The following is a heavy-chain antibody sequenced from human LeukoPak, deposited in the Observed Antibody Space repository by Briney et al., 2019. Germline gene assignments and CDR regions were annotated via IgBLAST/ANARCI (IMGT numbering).Heavy chain of an antibody. J-gene: IGHJ6*03. CDR2: IRYDGSNK. CDR1: GFTFSSYG. CDR3: AKAPKPSYYYYMDV. V-gene: IGHV3-30*02. Sequence: PGGSLRLSCAASGFTFSSYGMHWVRQAPGKGLEWVAFIRYDGSNKYYADSVKGRFTISRDNSKNTLYLQMNSLRVEDTAVYYCAKAPKPSYYYYMDVWGKGTTVTISS.